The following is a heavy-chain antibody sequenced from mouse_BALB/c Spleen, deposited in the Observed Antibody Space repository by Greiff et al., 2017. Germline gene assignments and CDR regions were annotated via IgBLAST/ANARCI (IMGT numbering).Heavy chain of an antibody. D-gene: IGHD1-1*01. Sequence: VQLQQSGPGLVKPSQSLSLTCTVTGYSITSDYAWNWIRQFPGNKLEWMGYISYSGSTSYNPSLKSRISITRDTSKNQFFLQLNSVTTEDTATYYCVSYGSSPAWFAYWGQGTLVTVSA. CDR3: VSYGSSPAWFAY. CDR1: GYSITSDYA. J-gene: IGHJ3*01. CDR2: ISYSGST. V-gene: IGHV3-2*02.